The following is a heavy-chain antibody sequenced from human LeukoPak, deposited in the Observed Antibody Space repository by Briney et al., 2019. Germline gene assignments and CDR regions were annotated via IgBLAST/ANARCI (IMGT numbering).Heavy chain of an antibody. D-gene: IGHD5-18*01. CDR2: IYYSGST. V-gene: IGHV4-31*03. J-gene: IGHJ6*02. CDR3: ARGGGSSYGYYYGMDV. CDR1: GGSISSGGYY. Sequence: SETLSLTCTVSGGSISSGGYYWSWIRQHPGKGLEWIGYIYYSGSTNYNPSLKSRVTISVDTSKNQFSLKLSSVTAADTAVYYCARGGGSSYGYYYGMDVWGQGTTVTVSS.